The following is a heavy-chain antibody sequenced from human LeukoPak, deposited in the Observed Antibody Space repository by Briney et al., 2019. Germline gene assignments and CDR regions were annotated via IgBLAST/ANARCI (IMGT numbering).Heavy chain of an antibody. Sequence: GGSLRLSCSASGFTFRDYHMDWVRQAPGKGLEWVGRIKSKTDGGTTDYAAPVKGRFTISRDDSKNTLYLQMNSLKTEDTAVYYCSTTYYYDSSEGYWGQGTLVTVSS. V-gene: IGHV3-15*07. D-gene: IGHD3-22*01. CDR3: STTYYYDSSEGY. CDR2: IKSKTDGGTT. J-gene: IGHJ4*02. CDR1: GFTFRDYH.